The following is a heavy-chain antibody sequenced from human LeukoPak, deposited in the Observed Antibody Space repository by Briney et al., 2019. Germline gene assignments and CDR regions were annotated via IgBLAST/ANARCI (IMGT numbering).Heavy chain of an antibody. V-gene: IGHV4-59*01. J-gene: IGHJ5*02. CDR2: IYYSGST. CDR3: ARVRSTSWPLPYNWFDP. D-gene: IGHD2-2*01. Sequence: PSETLSLTCTVSGGSISSYYWSWIRQSPGKGLEWIGYIYYSGSTNYNPSLKSRVTISVDTSKNQFSLKLSSVTAADTAVYYCARVRSTSWPLPYNWFDPWGQGTLVTVSS. CDR1: GGSISSYY.